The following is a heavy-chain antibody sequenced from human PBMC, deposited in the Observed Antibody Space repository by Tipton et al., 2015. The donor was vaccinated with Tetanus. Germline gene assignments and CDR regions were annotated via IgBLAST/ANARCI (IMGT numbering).Heavy chain of an antibody. CDR1: GGSISSYY. CDR3: ARSEQQLVRGYYYYYYMDV. Sequence: LRLSCTVSGGSISSYYWSWIRQPPGKGLEWIGYIYYSGSTNYNPSLKSRVTIPVDTSKNQFSLKLSSVTAADTAVYYCARSEQQLVRGYYYYYYMDVGGKGTTVTVSS. J-gene: IGHJ6*03. CDR2: IYYSGST. V-gene: IGHV4-59*01. D-gene: IGHD6-13*01.